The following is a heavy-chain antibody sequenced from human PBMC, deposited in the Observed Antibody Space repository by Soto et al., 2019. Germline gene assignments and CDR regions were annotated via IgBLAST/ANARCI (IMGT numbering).Heavy chain of an antibody. V-gene: IGHV3-48*03. D-gene: IGHD3-9*01. CDR1: GFTVSSNE. Sequence: PGWSLRLSCAPSGFTVSSNEMNLVRQAPGKGLEWGSYISVSGSMRFYADAVRGRFTISRDNTKKMLYLQMNSLRVEDTALYYCATAGLTGTVSGEGTMGTVSS. CDR3: ATAGLTGTV. CDR2: ISVSGSMR. J-gene: IGHJ6*02.